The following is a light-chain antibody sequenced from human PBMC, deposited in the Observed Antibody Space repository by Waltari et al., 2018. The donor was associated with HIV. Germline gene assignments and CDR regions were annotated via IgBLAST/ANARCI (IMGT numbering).Light chain of an antibody. CDR3: VTWDTRLRAVV. V-gene: IGLV1-51*01. CDR1: NSNIGNTY. J-gene: IGLJ3*02. CDR2: DSD. Sequence: QSVLTQPPSVSAAPGQKVTIACSGSNSNIGNTYLSWYQQLPGTAPKLLLYDSDNLPSGIPDRSAGSKSGTSATLVITGLQTGDGANYYCVTWDTRLRAVVFGGGTKLTVL.